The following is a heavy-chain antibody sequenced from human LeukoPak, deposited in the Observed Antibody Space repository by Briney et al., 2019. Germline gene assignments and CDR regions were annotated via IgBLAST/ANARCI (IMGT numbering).Heavy chain of an antibody. J-gene: IGHJ4*02. CDR2: ISSGGGVT. V-gene: IGHV3-23*01. CDR3: ARGRGLTLSYHYFDY. CDR1: GFTFTYYA. D-gene: IGHD3-10*01. Sequence: GGSLRLSCGASGFTFTYYAMSWVRQAPGKGLEWVSSISSGGGVTFHADSVRGRFTISRDNAKNSLYLQMNSLRDEDTAVYYCARGRGLTLSYHYFDYWGQGTLVTVSS.